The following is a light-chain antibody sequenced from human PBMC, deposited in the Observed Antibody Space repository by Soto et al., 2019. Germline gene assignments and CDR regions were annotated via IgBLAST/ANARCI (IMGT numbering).Light chain of an antibody. Sequence: EIVLTQSPGTLYLSPGERATLSCRASQSVSGNYLAWYQQKAGQSPRLLIYGSSDRAAGIPDRFSGSGSGTDFTLTISRVEPEDFAVYYCKQYGGSPPYTFGQGTKLEIK. J-gene: IGKJ2*01. CDR1: QSVSGNY. CDR2: GSS. CDR3: KQYGGSPPYT. V-gene: IGKV3-20*01.